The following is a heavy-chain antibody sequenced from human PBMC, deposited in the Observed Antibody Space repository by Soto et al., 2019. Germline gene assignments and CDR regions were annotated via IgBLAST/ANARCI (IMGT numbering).Heavy chain of an antibody. CDR3: ARSYVTSRPIDF. D-gene: IGHD3-10*02. V-gene: IGHV1-46*01. J-gene: IGHJ4*02. CDR2: TNPSDGST. Sequence: QVQPVQSGAEVKKPGASVKVSCKASGYSLTSYYMHWVRRAPGQGLGWMGITNPSDGSTNYARKSQGRVTMTRDTSTSTVYVAMRSLRSADTAMYYCARSYVTSRPIDFWGQGTLVTVSS. CDR1: GYSLTSYY.